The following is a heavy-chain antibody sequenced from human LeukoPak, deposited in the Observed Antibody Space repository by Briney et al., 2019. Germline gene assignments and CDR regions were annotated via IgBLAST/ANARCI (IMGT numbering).Heavy chain of an antibody. CDR1: GFSFSSYW. CDR2: ISNNGGYT. CDR3: AKQLGYCSDGSCYFPY. Sequence: GGSLRLSCATSGFSFSSYWMSWVRQAPGKGLEWVSAISNNGGYTYYADSVQGRFTISRDNSKSTLCLQMNSLRAEDTAVYYCAKQLGYCSDGSCYFPYWGQGTLVTVSS. V-gene: IGHV3-23*01. J-gene: IGHJ4*02. D-gene: IGHD2-15*01.